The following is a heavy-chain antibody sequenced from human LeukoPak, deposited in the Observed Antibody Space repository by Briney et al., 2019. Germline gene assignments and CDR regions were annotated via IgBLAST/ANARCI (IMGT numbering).Heavy chain of an antibody. Sequence: ASVKVSCKASGYTFTSYDINWVRQATGRGLEWMGWMNPNSGNTGYAQKFQGRVTMTRNTSISTAYMELRSLRSDDTAVYYCARDSPDYYYDSSGYFDYWGQGALVTVSS. D-gene: IGHD3-22*01. V-gene: IGHV1-8*01. J-gene: IGHJ4*02. CDR1: GYTFTSYD. CDR3: ARDSPDYYYDSSGYFDY. CDR2: MNPNSGNT.